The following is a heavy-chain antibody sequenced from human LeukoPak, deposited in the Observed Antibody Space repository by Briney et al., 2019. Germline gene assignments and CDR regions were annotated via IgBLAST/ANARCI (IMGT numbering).Heavy chain of an antibody. V-gene: IGHV4-34*01. CDR1: GGSFSGYY. D-gene: IGHD2-2*01. CDR3: ARATGGYCSSTSCSYFDY. J-gene: IGHJ4*02. CDR2: INHSGST. Sequence: PSETLSLTCAVYGGSFSGYYWSWIRQPPGKGLEWIGEINHSGSTNYNPSLKSRVTISVDTPKNQFSLKLSSVTAADTAVYYCARATGGYCSSTSCSYFDYWGQGTLVTVSS.